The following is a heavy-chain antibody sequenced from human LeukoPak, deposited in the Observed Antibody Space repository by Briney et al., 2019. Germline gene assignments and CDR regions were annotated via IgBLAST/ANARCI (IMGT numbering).Heavy chain of an antibody. CDR2: IYSSGST. Sequence: SETLSLTCTVSGGSISGYYLTWIRQPPGKGLEWIGYIYSSGSTKYNPSLKSRVTISVDTSKNQFSLKLSSVTAADTAVYYCARESGYSLSYWGQGTLVTVSS. V-gene: IGHV4-59*01. CDR1: GGSISGYY. D-gene: IGHD5-18*01. CDR3: ARESGYSLSY. J-gene: IGHJ4*02.